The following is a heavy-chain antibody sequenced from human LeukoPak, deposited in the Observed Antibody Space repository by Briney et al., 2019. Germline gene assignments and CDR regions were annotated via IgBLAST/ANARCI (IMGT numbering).Heavy chain of an antibody. V-gene: IGHV4-34*01. CDR3: ARGYYPPRRYFDL. CDR2: IIEKGNA. Sequence: SETLSLTCALYGGSFSSYSWSWTWIRQTPEKGLEWIGEIIEKGNANYNPSLKSRVTIDLDTSKNQFSLKLTSMTAADTAMYYCARGYYPPRRYFDLWGRGTLVTVSS. CDR1: GGSFSSYS. D-gene: IGHD3-10*01. J-gene: IGHJ2*01.